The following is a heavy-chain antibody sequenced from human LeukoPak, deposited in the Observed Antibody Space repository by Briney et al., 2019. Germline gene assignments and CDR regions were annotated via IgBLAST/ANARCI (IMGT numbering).Heavy chain of an antibody. D-gene: IGHD3-22*01. CDR3: ARLHSGYSNRDY. CDR1: GYTFTGYY. CDR2: INPNSGGT. V-gene: IGHV1-2*02. Sequence: GASVKVSCKASGYTFTGYYMHWVRQAPGQGLEWMGWINPNSGGTNYAQKFQGRVTMTRDTSISTACMELSRLRSDDTAVYYCARLHSGYSNRDYWGQGTLVTVSS. J-gene: IGHJ4*02.